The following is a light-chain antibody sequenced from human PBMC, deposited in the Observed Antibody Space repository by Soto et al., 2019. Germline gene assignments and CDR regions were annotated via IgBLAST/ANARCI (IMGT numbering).Light chain of an antibody. V-gene: IGKV1-5*03. J-gene: IGKJ1*01. Sequence: DIQITQSPSTLSGSVGDRATTPCQASQTISSWLAWYQQKPGKAPKLLIYNASTLKSGVPSRFSGSGSGTEFTLTSSSLQPDDFAAYYCQHYNSYSEAFGQGTKVDIK. CDR1: QTISSW. CDR3: QHYNSYSEA. CDR2: NAS.